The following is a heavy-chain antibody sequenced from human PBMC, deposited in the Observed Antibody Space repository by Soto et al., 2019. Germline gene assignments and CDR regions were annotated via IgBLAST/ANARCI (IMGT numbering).Heavy chain of an antibody. D-gene: IGHD5-12*01. CDR1: GGSISSGGYY. J-gene: IGHJ4*02. V-gene: IGHV4-31*03. CDR3: ARAPYSAYGPFDY. CDR2: IYYSGST. Sequence: SETLSLTCTVSGGSISSGGYYWSWIRQQPGKGLEWIGYIYYSGSTYYNPSLKSRVTISVDTSKNQFSLKLSSVTAADPAVYYCARAPYSAYGPFDYWGQGTLVTVSS.